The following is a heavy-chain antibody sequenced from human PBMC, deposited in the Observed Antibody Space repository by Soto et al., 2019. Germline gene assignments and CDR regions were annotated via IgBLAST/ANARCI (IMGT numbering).Heavy chain of an antibody. CDR2: IYSSGNI. V-gene: IGHV4-59*01. J-gene: IGHJ3*02. Sequence: SETLSLTCTVSGDYISSYHWSWIRQPPGKGLEWVGFIYSSGNINYNPSLKSRVTISTDTSKNQFSLKLTSVTAADTGVYYCARATVPATCCAFDIWGQGTMVTVSS. D-gene: IGHD1-26*01. CDR3: ARATVPATCCAFDI. CDR1: GDYISSYH.